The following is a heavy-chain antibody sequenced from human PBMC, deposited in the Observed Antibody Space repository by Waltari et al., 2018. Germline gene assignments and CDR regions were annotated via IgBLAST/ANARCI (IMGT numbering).Heavy chain of an antibody. Sequence: QVQLVESGGGVVQPGTSLRLYCAASGFVFSTYAMHWVRQDPVKGLEWLAVLSYDGSNKYYTDSVRGRFTISRDNSKNTMYLEMNSLRTDDTAIYYCARENRQWLSPEPYYFDYWGQGTPVTVTS. CDR2: LSYDGSNK. J-gene: IGHJ4*02. V-gene: IGHV3-30*10. CDR1: GFVFSTYA. CDR3: ARENRQWLSPEPYYFDY. D-gene: IGHD6-19*01.